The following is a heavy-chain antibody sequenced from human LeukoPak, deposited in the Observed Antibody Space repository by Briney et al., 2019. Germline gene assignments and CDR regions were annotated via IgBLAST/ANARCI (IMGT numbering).Heavy chain of an antibody. CDR2: IYCGGST. V-gene: IGHV3-53*01. D-gene: IGHD3-10*01. J-gene: IGHJ4*02. Sequence: PGGSLKLFCATSGFNVSSNYMNWVHQALRNGLEWDSVIYCGGSTYYADSVKGRFTISRDNSKNTLYLQMNSLRAGDTAVYYCARLYGSGLWGQGTLVTVSS. CDR3: ARLYGSGL. CDR1: GFNVSSNY.